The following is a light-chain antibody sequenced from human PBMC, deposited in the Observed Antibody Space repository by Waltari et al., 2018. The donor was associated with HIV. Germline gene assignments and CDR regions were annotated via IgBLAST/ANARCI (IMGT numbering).Light chain of an antibody. J-gene: IGKJ5*01. CDR3: QQYGNSPVT. CDR2: GTS. V-gene: IGKV3-20*01. Sequence: ETFLTQSPDTLSLSPGEGVTLSCRASQSVYKNYLAWYQQKPGQAPRRLIYGTSTRATGIPDRFSGSGSVTDFTLTISRLEPEDFAVYYCQQYGNSPVTFGHGTRLETK. CDR1: QSVYKNY.